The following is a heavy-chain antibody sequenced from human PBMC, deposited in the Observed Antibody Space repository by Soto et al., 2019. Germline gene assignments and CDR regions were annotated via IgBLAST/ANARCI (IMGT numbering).Heavy chain of an antibody. Sequence: ASVKVSCKASGYTFTSYGISWVRQAPGQGLEWMGWISAYNGNTNYAQKLQGRVTMTTDTSTSTAYMELRSLRSDDTAVYYCARAWGTLPDYYYGMDVWGQGTTVTVSS. D-gene: IGHD7-27*01. CDR1: GYTFTSYG. CDR2: ISAYNGNT. V-gene: IGHV1-18*01. J-gene: IGHJ6*02. CDR3: ARAWGTLPDYYYGMDV.